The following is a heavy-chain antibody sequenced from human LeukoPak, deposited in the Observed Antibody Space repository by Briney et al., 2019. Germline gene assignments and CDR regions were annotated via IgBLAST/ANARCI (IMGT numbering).Heavy chain of an antibody. Sequence: PGGSLRLSCAASGFTFSSYAISWVRQAPGKGLEWVSAISGSGGSTYYADSVKGRFTISRDNSKNTLYLQMNSLRAEDTAVYYCAKVIGSKTYYYDSSGDDWGQGTLVTVSS. CDR3: AKVIGSKTYYYDSSGDD. CDR1: GFTFSSYA. V-gene: IGHV3-23*01. D-gene: IGHD3-22*01. CDR2: ISGSGGST. J-gene: IGHJ4*02.